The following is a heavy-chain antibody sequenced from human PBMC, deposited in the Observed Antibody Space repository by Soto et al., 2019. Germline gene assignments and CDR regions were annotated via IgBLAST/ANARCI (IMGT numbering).Heavy chain of an antibody. D-gene: IGHD2-21*01. CDR1: GFSISSNY. V-gene: IGHV3-53*02. CDR3: ARKPPSAIQGWAFGMDV. J-gene: IGHJ6*02. Sequence: ELQLVETGGGLIQTGGSLRLSCAASGFSISSNYIAWVRQPPGKGLEWVSTTFSGGNTEYAASVKGRCSISRDNYKNTLYLQMDNLRVEDTAVYYCARKPPSAIQGWAFGMDVWGQATKVSVSS. CDR2: TFSGGNT.